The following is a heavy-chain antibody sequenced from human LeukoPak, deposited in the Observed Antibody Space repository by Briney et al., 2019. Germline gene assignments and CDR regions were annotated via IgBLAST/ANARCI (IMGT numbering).Heavy chain of an antibody. CDR3: ARATDYYDSSGYYF. J-gene: IGHJ4*02. V-gene: IGHV1-2*02. Sequence: GASVKVSCKASGYTFTGYYMHWVRQAPGQGLEWMGWINPNSGGTNYAQKFQGRVTMTRDTSISTAYMELSRLRSDDTAVYYCARATDYYDSSGYYFGGQGTLVTVSS. CDR1: GYTFTGYY. D-gene: IGHD3-22*01. CDR2: INPNSGGT.